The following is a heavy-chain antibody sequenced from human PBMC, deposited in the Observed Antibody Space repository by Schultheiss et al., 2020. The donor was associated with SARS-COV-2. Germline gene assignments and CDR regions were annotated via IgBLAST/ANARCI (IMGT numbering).Heavy chain of an antibody. Sequence: SQTLSLTCAVYGGSFSGYYWSWIRQPPGKGLEWIGEINHSGSTNYNPSLKSRVTISVDTSKNQFSLKLSSVTAEDTAVYYCARAIQEWEPQYDAFDIWGQGTMVTVSS. CDR2: INHSGST. V-gene: IGHV4-34*01. CDR1: GGSFSGYY. J-gene: IGHJ3*02. D-gene: IGHD1-26*01. CDR3: ARAIQEWEPQYDAFDI.